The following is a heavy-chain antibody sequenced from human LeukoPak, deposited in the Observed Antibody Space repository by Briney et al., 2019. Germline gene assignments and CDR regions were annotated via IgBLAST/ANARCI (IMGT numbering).Heavy chain of an antibody. CDR3: ARFYYDSLRGLAAFDI. D-gene: IGHD3-22*01. J-gene: IGHJ3*02. CDR1: GGTFSSYA. V-gene: IGHV1-69*13. Sequence: GASVKVSCKASGGTFSSYAISWVRQAPGRGLEWMGGIIPIFGTANYAQKFQGRVTITADESTSTAYMELSSLRSEDTAVYYCARFYYDSLRGLAAFDIWGQGTMVTVSS. CDR2: IIPIFGTA.